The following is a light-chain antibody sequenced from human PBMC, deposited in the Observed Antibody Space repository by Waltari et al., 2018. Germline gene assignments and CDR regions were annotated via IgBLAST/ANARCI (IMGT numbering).Light chain of an antibody. J-gene: IGLJ1*01. Sequence: QSALTQPPSASGSPGQSVTISSTGTSSDVGGYSQVSWYQQHPGKAPKLMIYEVSQRPSGVPDRFSGSKSGNTASLTVSGLQAEDEADYYCSSYAGSDTFHYVFGSGTQVTVL. V-gene: IGLV2-8*01. CDR3: SSYAGSDTFHYV. CDR1: SSDVGGYSQ. CDR2: EVS.